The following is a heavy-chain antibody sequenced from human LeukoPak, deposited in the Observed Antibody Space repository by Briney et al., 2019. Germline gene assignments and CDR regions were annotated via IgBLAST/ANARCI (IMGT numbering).Heavy chain of an antibody. V-gene: IGHV1-46*01. CDR1: GYTFTSNY. CDR2: IYPRDGST. J-gene: IGHJ6*02. D-gene: IGHD5-24*01. CDR3: ARETGMAPPNYYYYGMDV. Sequence: GASVKVSCKASGYTFTSNYIHWVRQAPGQGLEWMGMIYPRDGSTSYAQKFQGRVTVTRDTSTSTVHMELRGLISEDTAVYYCARETGMAPPNYYYYGMDVWGQGATVTVSS.